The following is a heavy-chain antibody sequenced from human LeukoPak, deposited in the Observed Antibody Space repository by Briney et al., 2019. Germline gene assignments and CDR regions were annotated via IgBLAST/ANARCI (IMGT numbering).Heavy chain of an antibody. Sequence: ASVKVSCKASGYTFTGYYMHWVRQAPGQGLEWLGRINPNSGGTNYAQKFQGRVTMTRDTSIRTAYMELSRLRSDDTAVYYCARDHPVGAVLGFDPWGQGTLVTVSS. CDR2: INPNSGGT. D-gene: IGHD1-26*01. V-gene: IGHV1-2*06. CDR1: GYTFTGYY. CDR3: ARDHPVGAVLGFDP. J-gene: IGHJ5*02.